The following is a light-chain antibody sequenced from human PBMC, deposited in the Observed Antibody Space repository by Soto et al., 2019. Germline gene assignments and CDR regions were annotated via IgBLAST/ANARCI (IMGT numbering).Light chain of an antibody. CDR2: EVN. CDR3: SSYGGYNNVV. J-gene: IGLJ1*01. CDR1: SSDVGGYNY. Sequence: QSALTQPPSASGSPGQSGTISLTGTSSDVGGYNYVSWFQQHPDKSPKLIIHEVNQRPSGVPDRFSGSKSGNTASLIVSVLQAEDERTYYCSSYGGYNNVVFGTGTKVTVL. V-gene: IGLV2-8*01.